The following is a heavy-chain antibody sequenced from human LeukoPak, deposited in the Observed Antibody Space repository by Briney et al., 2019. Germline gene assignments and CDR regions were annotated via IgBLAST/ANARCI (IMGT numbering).Heavy chain of an antibody. CDR1: GGSISSYY. CDR3: ARNSGPAGFDH. J-gene: IGHJ4*02. Sequence: PSETLSLTCTVSGGSISSYYWSWIRQPPGKGLEWIGYIYYSGSTNYNPSLKSRVTISVDTSKNQFSLKLSSVTAADTAIYYCARNSGPAGFDHWGQGTLVTVSS. V-gene: IGHV4-59*12. D-gene: IGHD6-19*01. CDR2: IYYSGST.